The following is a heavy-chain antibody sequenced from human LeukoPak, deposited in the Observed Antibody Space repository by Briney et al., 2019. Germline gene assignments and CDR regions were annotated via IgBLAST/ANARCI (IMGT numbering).Heavy chain of an antibody. CDR1: GYTSTGYF. CDR2: IKPNSGGT. CDR3: ARAYYYYMDV. J-gene: IGHJ6*02. V-gene: IGHV1-2*02. Sequence: ASVKVSCKASGYTSTGYFMHWVRQPPGQGLEWMGWIKPNSGGTDYAQKFQGRVTMTRDTSISTAYMELSRLTSDDTAVYYCARAYYYYMDVWGQGTTVTVSS.